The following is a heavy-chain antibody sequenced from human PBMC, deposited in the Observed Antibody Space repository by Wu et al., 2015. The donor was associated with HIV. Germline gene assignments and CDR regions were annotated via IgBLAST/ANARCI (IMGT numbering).Heavy chain of an antibody. J-gene: IGHJ6*02. D-gene: IGHD5-18*01. CDR1: GGSFSRSG. CDR2: IIPNHGGA. CDR3: ARDLTTRGYSYGDLGYYGMDV. V-gene: IGHV1-69*11. Sequence: QVQLVQSGAEVKKPGSSVKVSCKASGGSFSRSGISWVRQAPGKGFEWMGRIIPNHGGANYAEKFEGRVTITADEATNTAYMDLSRLRSEDTAVYYCARDLTTRGYSYGDLGYYGMDVWGQGTTVTVSS.